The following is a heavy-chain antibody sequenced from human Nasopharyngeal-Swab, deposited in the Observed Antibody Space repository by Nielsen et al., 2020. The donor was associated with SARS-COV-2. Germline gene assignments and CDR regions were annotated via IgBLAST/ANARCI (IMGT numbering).Heavy chain of an antibody. CDR3: ARFAYGSGWTEKYFDS. Sequence: ASVKVSCKASGYTFTSYDINWVRQATGQGLEWMGWMNPNSGNTGYARKFQGRVTITRNTSISTAYMQLSSLTSEDTAVYYCARFAYGSGWTEKYFDSWGQGTLVTVSS. J-gene: IGHJ4*02. V-gene: IGHV1-8*03. CDR2: MNPNSGNT. D-gene: IGHD6-19*01. CDR1: GYTFTSYD.